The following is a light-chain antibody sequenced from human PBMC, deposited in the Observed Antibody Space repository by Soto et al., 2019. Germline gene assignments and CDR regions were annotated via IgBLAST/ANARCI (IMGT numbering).Light chain of an antibody. CDR3: SSYTSSSTL. CDR2: AVT. V-gene: IGLV2-14*01. CDR1: SSDVGGYNY. J-gene: IGLJ1*01. Sequence: QSALTQPASVSGSPGQSITISCTGTSSDVGGYNYVSWYQQHPVKAPKLMIYAVTDRPSGVSSRFSGSKSGNTASLTISGLQAEDEADYYCSSYTSSSTLFGTGTKLTVL.